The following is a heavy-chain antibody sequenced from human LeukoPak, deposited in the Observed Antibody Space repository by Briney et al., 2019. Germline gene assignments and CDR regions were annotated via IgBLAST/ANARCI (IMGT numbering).Heavy chain of an antibody. V-gene: IGHV3-7*01. CDR1: EFTFSSYW. Sequence: GGSLRLSCAASEFTFSSYWMRWVRQALGKGLEWVANIKQDGREKNYLDSVKGRFSISRDNAKNSLYLQMNSLRAEDTAVYYCAREGFAAASDIWGQGTMVTVSS. CDR3: AREGFAAASDI. CDR2: IKQDGREK. J-gene: IGHJ3*02. D-gene: IGHD2-15*01.